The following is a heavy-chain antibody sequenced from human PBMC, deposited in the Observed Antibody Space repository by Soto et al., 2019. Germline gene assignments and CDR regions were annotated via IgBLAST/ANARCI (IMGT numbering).Heavy chain of an antibody. V-gene: IGHV3-13*05. D-gene: IGHD3-16*01. CDR2: IGSAGDP. CDR3: GRWGGNLPPGYGVDV. CDR1: GFTFSSHD. Sequence: PGGSLRLSCAAAGFTFSSHDMHWVRQATGKGLEWVSAIGSAGDPYYSDSVKGRFTISRENDKNSLYLQMNSLRAGDTAVYYCGRWGGNLPPGYGVDVWGQGTTVTVSS. J-gene: IGHJ6*02.